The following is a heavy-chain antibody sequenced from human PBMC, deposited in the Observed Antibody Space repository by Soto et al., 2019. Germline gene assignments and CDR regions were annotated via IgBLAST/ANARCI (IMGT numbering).Heavy chain of an antibody. D-gene: IGHD6-6*01. CDR3: AKHSTSSDAFDI. V-gene: IGHV1-69*13. J-gene: IGHJ3*02. CDR2: IIPIFGTA. Sequence: VASVKVSCKASGGTFSSYAINWVRQAPGQGLEWMGGIIPIFGTANYAQNFQGRVTITADESTTTAYMALSSLRSEDTAVYYCAKHSTSSDAFDIWGQGTMVTVS. CDR1: GGTFSSYA.